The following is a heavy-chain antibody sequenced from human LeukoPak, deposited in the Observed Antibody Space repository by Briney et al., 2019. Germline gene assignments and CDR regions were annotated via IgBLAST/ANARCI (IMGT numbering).Heavy chain of an antibody. CDR2: ISGSGGST. CDR1: GFTFSSYA. CDR3: ANSLPRPWLPTPSRAFDI. J-gene: IGHJ3*02. Sequence: GGSLRLSCAASGFTFSSYAMSWVRQAPGKGLEWVSVISGSGGSTYYADSVKGRFTISRDNSKNTLYLQTNSLRAEDTAVYYCANSLPRPWLPTPSRAFDIWGQGTMVTVSS. D-gene: IGHD5-24*01. V-gene: IGHV3-23*01.